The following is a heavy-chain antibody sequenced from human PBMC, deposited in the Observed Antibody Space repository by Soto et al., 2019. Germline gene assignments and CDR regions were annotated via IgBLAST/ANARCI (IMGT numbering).Heavy chain of an antibody. V-gene: IGHV1-69*01. CDR2: IIPLFGTA. Sequence: QVQLEQSGAEVKQPGSSVRVSCKTSGGTFSTYAINWVRQAPGQGLEWMGAIIPLFGTADYSQKFQGRVTITADESTSTASMELSSLRSDATAVYFCARPKSTDSRGSYYFDFWGQGPLVTVSS. D-gene: IGHD6-19*01. J-gene: IGHJ4*02. CDR1: GGTFSTYA. CDR3: ARPKSTDSRGSYYFDF.